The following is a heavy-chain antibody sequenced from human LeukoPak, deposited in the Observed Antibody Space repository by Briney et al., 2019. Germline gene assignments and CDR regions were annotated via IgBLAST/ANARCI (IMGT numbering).Heavy chain of an antibody. CDR2: ISGSGGST. CDR1: GFTFSSDA. Sequence: AGGSLRLSCAASGFTFSSDAMSWVRQAPGKGLEWVSAISGSGGSTYYADSVKGRFTISRDNSKNTLYLQMNSLRAEDTAVYYCAKGGWDLLGHFDYWGQGTLVTVSS. CDR3: AKGGWDLLGHFDY. V-gene: IGHV3-23*01. D-gene: IGHD1-26*01. J-gene: IGHJ4*02.